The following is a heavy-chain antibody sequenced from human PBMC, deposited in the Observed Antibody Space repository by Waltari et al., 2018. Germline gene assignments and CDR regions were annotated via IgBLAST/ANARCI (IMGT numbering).Heavy chain of an antibody. CDR2: IFSVGTT. CDR1: GFTVISNS. D-gene: IGHD6-13*01. Sequence: DVQVVESGGGLIQPGGSLRLSCAVSGFTVISNSMSWVRQAPGKGLGWVSVIFSVGTTDYADSVMGRFTISRDNSKNALFLQMNNVRAEDPAVYYCASWYASSWYYFDYWGQGALVIVSS. V-gene: IGHV3-53*02. CDR3: ASWYASSWYYFDY. J-gene: IGHJ4*02.